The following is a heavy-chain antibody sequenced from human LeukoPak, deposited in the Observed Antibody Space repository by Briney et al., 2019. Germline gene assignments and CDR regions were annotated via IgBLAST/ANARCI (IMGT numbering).Heavy chain of an antibody. CDR1: GGTFSSYA. J-gene: IGHJ5*02. CDR3: ARDDTVRGEGWFDP. D-gene: IGHD3-10*01. Sequence: ASVTVSCKASGGTFSSYAISWVRQAPGQGLEWMGWISAYNGNTSYAQKLQGRVTMTTDTSTSTAYMELRSLRSDDTAVYYCARDDTVRGEGWFDPWGQGTLVTVSS. CDR2: ISAYNGNT. V-gene: IGHV1-18*01.